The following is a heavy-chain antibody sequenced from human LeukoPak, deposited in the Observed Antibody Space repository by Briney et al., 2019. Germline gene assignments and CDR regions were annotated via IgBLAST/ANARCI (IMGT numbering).Heavy chain of an antibody. CDR1: GFTFSSYA. J-gene: IGHJ4*02. V-gene: IGHV3-64*01. CDR2: ISSNGGSA. CDR3: ARETDYGDYDY. D-gene: IGHD4-17*01. Sequence: PGGSLRLSCAASGFTFSSYAMHWVRQAPGKGLEYVSAISSNGGSAYYANSVKGRFTISRDNSKNTLYLQMGSLRAEDMAVYYCARETDYGDYDYWGQGTLATVSS.